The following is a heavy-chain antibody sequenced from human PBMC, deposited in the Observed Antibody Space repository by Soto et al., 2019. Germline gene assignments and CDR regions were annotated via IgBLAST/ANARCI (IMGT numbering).Heavy chain of an antibody. D-gene: IGHD6-13*01. J-gene: IGHJ4*02. CDR1: GFTFSSYA. CDR3: AKDDGSSWYVDY. CDR2: ISGSGGST. V-gene: IGHV3-23*01. Sequence: GGSLRLSCAASGFTFSSYAMSWVRQARGKGLEWVSAISGSGGSTYYADSVKGRFTISRDNSKNTLYLQMNSLRAEDTAVYYCAKDDGSSWYVDYWGQGTLVTVSS.